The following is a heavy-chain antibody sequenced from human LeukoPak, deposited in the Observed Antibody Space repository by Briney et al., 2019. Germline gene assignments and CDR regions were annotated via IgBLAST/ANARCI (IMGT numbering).Heavy chain of an antibody. CDR2: IYSGGST. Sequence: GGSLSLSCVASGFTVSSIYMKWVRQAPGKGLEWVSVIYSGGSTYSADSVKSRFTISRDNSKNTLYLQMHSLRAEDTAVYYCASSGATIWEFDYWGQGTLVTVSS. CDR3: ASSGATIWEFDY. D-gene: IGHD5-12*01. V-gene: IGHV3-53*01. J-gene: IGHJ4*02. CDR1: GFTVSSIY.